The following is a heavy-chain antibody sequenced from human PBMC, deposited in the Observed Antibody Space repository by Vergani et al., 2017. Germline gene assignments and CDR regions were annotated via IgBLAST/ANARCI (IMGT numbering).Heavy chain of an antibody. D-gene: IGHD5-24*01. V-gene: IGHV4-38-2*01. CDR3: AGGSGRWLQLRRDYFDY. CDR2: IYHSGST. CDR1: GYSISSGYY. Sequence: QVQLQESGPGLVKPSETLSLTCAVSGYSISSGYYWGWIRQPPRKGLEWIGSIYHSGSTYYNPSLKSRVTISVDTSKNQFSLKLSSVTAADTAVYYWAGGSGRWLQLRRDYFDYWGQGTLVTVSS. J-gene: IGHJ4*02.